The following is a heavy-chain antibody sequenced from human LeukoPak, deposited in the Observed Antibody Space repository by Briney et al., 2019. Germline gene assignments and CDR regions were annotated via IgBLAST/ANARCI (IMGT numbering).Heavy chain of an antibody. J-gene: IGHJ4*02. Sequence: SETLSLTCAVSGGSISSSNWWSWVRQPPGKGLEWIGEIYHSGSTNYNPSLKSRVTISVDKSKNQFSLKLSSVTAADTAVYYCASRPTYDYVWGSYTLTPFDYWGQGTLVTVSS. D-gene: IGHD3-16*01. CDR1: GGSISSSNW. CDR3: ASRPTYDYVWGSYTLTPFDY. V-gene: IGHV4-4*02. CDR2: IYHSGST.